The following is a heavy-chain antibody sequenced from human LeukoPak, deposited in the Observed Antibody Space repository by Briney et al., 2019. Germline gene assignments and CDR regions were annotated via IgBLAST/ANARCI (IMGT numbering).Heavy chain of an antibody. Sequence: PGGSLRLSCAASGFTFSSYWMHWVRQVPGKGLVWVSRINGDGSTISYADSVKGRFTISRDNARNTLYLQMNSLRAEDTAVYYCARYNYDSSGYHFDYWGQGTLVTVSS. D-gene: IGHD3-22*01. CDR2: INGDGSTI. V-gene: IGHV3-74*01. CDR3: ARYNYDSSGYHFDY. CDR1: GFTFSSYW. J-gene: IGHJ4*02.